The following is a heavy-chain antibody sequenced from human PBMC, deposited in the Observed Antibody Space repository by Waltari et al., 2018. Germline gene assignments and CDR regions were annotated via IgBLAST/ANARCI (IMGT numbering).Heavy chain of an antibody. CDR1: GDSIRGYH. CDR2: FSYTGSA. J-gene: IGHJ4*01. D-gene: IGHD3-10*01. V-gene: IGHV4-59*01. CDR3: SRATPGSSKFDY. Sequence: QVQLQESGPGLVKPSETLSLTCLVSGDSIRGYHWSWVRQPPGKGLEWIGDFSYTGSANYLPSLESRLTISIDTSKNQISLKLRSVTAADTAVYYCSRATPGSSKFDYWGRGALVTVSS.